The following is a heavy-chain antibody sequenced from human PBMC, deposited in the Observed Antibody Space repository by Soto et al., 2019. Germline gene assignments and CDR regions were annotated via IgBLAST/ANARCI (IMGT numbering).Heavy chain of an antibody. CDR2: INHSGST. Sequence: LQKTSETLSLTCGVYGGSLSGYYWSWIRQPPGKGLEWIGEINHSGSTNYNPSLKSRVTISVDTSKKQFSLKLSSVIAADTAVYYCARGGPAAYYYMDVWGKGTSVTVSS. D-gene: IGHD2-2*01. CDR3: ARGGPAAYYYMDV. V-gene: IGHV4-34*01. J-gene: IGHJ6*03. CDR1: GGSLSGYY.